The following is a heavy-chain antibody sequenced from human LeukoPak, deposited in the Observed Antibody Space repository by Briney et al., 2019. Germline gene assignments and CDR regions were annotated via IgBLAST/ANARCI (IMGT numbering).Heavy chain of an antibody. CDR2: IKQDGSEK. J-gene: IGHJ4*02. CDR1: GFTFSSYW. Sequence: GGSLRLSCAASGFTFSSYWMSWVRQAPGKGLEWVANIKQDGSEKYYVDSVKGRFTISRDNAKNSLYLQINSLRAEDTAVYYCARTAKGGGPTLFDYWGQGTLVTVSS. V-gene: IGHV3-7*04. CDR3: ARTAKGGGPTLFDY. D-gene: IGHD5-18*01.